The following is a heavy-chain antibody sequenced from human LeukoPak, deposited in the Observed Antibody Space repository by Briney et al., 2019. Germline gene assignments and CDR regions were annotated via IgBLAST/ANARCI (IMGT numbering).Heavy chain of an antibody. CDR1: GFTFSSYG. J-gene: IGHJ4*02. CDR3: AKGPQQLVPGYFDY. V-gene: IGHV3-30*02. CDR2: IRYDGRNK. D-gene: IGHD6-13*01. Sequence: GGSLRLSCAASGFTFSSYGMHWVRQAPGKGLEWVAFIRYDGRNKYYADSVKGRFTISRDNSKNTLYLQMNSLRAEDTAVYYCAKGPQQLVPGYFDYWGQGTLVTVSS.